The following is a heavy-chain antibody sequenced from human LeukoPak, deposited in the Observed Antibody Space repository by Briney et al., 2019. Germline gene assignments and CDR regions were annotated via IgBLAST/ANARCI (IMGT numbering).Heavy chain of an antibody. CDR1: GYTFTGYY. V-gene: IGHV1-2*02. D-gene: IGHD3-22*01. CDR3: AKTVDDSSGYYYILLFYYYGMDV. Sequence: ASVKVSCKASGYTFTGYYMHWVRQAPAQGLEWMGWINPNSGGTNYAQKFQGRVTMTRDTSISTAYMELSRLRSDDTAVYYCAKTVDDSSGYYYILLFYYYGMDVWGQGTTVTVSS. CDR2: INPNSGGT. J-gene: IGHJ6*02.